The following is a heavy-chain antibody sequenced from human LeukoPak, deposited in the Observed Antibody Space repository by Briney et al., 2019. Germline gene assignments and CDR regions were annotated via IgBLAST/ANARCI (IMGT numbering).Heavy chain of an antibody. Sequence: QSGGSLRLSCAASGFTFSSYSMNWVRQAPGKGLEWVAFIRSDGNKKYYGDPVKGRFTISRDNSRNTLYLQMNSLRTEDTAVYYCAIDLNYGELIDSWGQGTLVTVSS. V-gene: IGHV3-30*02. D-gene: IGHD4-17*01. CDR1: GFTFSSYS. CDR3: AIDLNYGELIDS. J-gene: IGHJ4*02. CDR2: IRSDGNKK.